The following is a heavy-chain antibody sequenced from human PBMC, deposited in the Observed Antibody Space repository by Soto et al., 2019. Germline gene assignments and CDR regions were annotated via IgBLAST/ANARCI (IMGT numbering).Heavy chain of an antibody. Sequence: SETLSLTCTVSGGPISSYYWSWIRQPPGKGLEWIGFISYSGTTHYSASLRSRVSISVDTSKNQFSLDLSSVTAADTAVYYCATMGTPVTGLYYFDYWGQGTLVTVS. D-gene: IGHD4-17*01. J-gene: IGHJ4*02. CDR1: GGPISSYY. CDR3: ATMGTPVTGLYYFDY. V-gene: IGHV4-30-4*01. CDR2: ISYSGTT.